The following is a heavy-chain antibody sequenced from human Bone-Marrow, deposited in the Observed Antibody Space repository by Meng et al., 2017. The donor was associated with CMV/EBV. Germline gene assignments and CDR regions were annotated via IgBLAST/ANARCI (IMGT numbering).Heavy chain of an antibody. V-gene: IGHV1-8*03. CDR1: GYTFTTYD. Sequence: ASVKVSCKASGYTFTTYDINWVRQATGQGLEWMGWMNPNSGNTGYAQNFQGRVTLTRDTSINTAYMELSSLRSEDTAVYYCARDGSVLDPLRKERFDSWGQGTLVTVSS. D-gene: IGHD4/OR15-4a*01. CDR3: ARDGSVLDPLRKERFDS. J-gene: IGHJ4*02. CDR2: MNPNSGNT.